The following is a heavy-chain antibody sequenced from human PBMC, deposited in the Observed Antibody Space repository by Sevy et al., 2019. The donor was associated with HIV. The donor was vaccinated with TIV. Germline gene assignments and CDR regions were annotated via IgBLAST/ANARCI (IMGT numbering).Heavy chain of an antibody. V-gene: IGHV3-30-3*01. Sequence: GGSLRLSCAASGFTFSNYAMHWVRQAPRKGLEWVALISYDGSNKYSADSVKGRFTTSRDNSKNTLYLQMNSLRAEDTAVYYCARDEDSSGYYYYWGQGTLVTVSS. CDR3: ARDEDSSGYYYY. D-gene: IGHD3-22*01. J-gene: IGHJ4*02. CDR1: GFTFSNYA. CDR2: ISYDGSNK.